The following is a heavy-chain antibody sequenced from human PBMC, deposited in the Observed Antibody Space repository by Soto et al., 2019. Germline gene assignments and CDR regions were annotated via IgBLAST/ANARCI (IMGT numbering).Heavy chain of an antibody. D-gene: IGHD4-17*01. CDR3: AREIDYDIAY. V-gene: IGHV1-18*01. CDR1: GYIFKNYG. Sequence: QVQLVQSGAEVQRPGASVKVSCKTSGYIFKNYGIIWVRQAPGQGLEWMGWIYPKEDRANFAQNFQGRVTLTTDTPRSTAYIELRSLRFDDSAVYFCAREIDYDIAYWGQGTLVTVSS. J-gene: IGHJ4*02. CDR2: IYPKEDRA.